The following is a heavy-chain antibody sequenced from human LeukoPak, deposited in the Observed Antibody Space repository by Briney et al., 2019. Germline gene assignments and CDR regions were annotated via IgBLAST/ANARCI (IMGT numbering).Heavy chain of an antibody. J-gene: IGHJ6*03. CDR2: IIPIFGTA. CDR3: ASTVAGTYYYYYMDV. V-gene: IGHV1-69*06. CDR1: GGTFSSYA. D-gene: IGHD6-19*01. Sequence: SVKVSCKASGGTFSSYAISWVRQAPGHGLEWMGGIIPIFGTANYAQKFQGRVTITADKSTSTAYMELSSLRSEDTAVYYCASTVAGTYYYYYMDVWGKGTTVTVSS.